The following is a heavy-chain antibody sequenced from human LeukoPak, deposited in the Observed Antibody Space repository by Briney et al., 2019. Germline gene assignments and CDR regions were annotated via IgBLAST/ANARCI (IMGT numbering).Heavy chain of an antibody. CDR1: GFTVSSNY. J-gene: IGHJ4*02. CDR3: ASISDLLYYFDS. V-gene: IGHV3-66*01. CDR2: IYTGGNT. Sequence: GGSLRLSCAASGFTVSSNYMSWVRQAPGKGLEWISLIYTGGNTYNADSVKGRFTLSRDISKNTVYLQMNSLRVEDTAMYYCASISDLLYYFDSWGQGTLVTVSS.